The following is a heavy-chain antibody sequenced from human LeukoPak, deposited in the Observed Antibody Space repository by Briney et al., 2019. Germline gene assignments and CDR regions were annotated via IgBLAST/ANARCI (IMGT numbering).Heavy chain of an antibody. CDR2: IYYSGIT. CDR1: GASISGYY. Sequence: SETLSLTCTVSGASISGYYWSWIRQTPGKGLEWIGYIYYSGITNYNPSVKSRVTISVDTSKNQFSLKLSSVTAADTAVYYCARHWDIAGTSHFDYWGQGTLVTVSS. J-gene: IGHJ4*02. D-gene: IGHD2-15*01. V-gene: IGHV4-59*08. CDR3: ARHWDIAGTSHFDY.